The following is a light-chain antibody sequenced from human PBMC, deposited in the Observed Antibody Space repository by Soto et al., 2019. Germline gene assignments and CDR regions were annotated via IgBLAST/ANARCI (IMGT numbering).Light chain of an antibody. CDR1: SSNIGAGYD. V-gene: IGLV1-40*01. J-gene: IGLJ1*01. Sequence: SALTKPPSVSGAPGQRVTISCTGSSSNIGAGYDVHWYQQLPGTAPKLLIYGNSNRPSGVPDRFSGSKSGTSASLAITGLQAEDEADYYCQSYDSSLSAHVFGTGTKVTVL. CDR2: GNS. CDR3: QSYDSSLSAHV.